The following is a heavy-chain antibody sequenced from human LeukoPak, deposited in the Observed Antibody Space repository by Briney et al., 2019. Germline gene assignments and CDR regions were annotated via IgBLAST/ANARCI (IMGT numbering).Heavy chain of an antibody. CDR2: ISSSGSTI. D-gene: IGHD4-17*01. CDR1: GSTFSDYY. V-gene: IGHV3-11*04. Sequence: GGSLRLSCAASGSTFSDYYMSWIRQAPGKGLEWVSYISSSGSTIYYADSVKGRFTISRDNAKNSLYLQMNSLRAEDTAVYYCARASDYGDYYFDYWGQGTLVTVSS. J-gene: IGHJ4*02. CDR3: ARASDYGDYYFDY.